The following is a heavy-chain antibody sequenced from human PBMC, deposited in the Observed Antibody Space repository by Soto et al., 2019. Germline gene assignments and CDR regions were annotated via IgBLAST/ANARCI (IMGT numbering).Heavy chain of an antibody. J-gene: IGHJ4*02. Sequence: QVQLVQSGAEVKKPGSSVKVSCQASGGTFRGYAISWVRQAPGQGLEWLGGILPTSVTPNYAQKFQGRVTLTADESTNTAFLELGSLRSADTAVYYCARGYDVNSELDYWGQGTLVTVSS. D-gene: IGHD3-22*01. CDR1: GGTFRGYA. V-gene: IGHV1-69*01. CDR2: ILPTSVTP. CDR3: ARGYDVNSELDY.